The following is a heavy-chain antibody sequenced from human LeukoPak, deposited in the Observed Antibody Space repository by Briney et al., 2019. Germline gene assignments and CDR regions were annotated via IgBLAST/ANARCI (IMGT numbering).Heavy chain of an antibody. Sequence: ETLSLTCTVSGGSISSSSYYWGWVRQAPGKGLEWVSSISSSSTYIYYADSVKGRFTISRDNAKNSLYLEMNSLRAEDTAVYYCAGGSGWLIDSWGQGTLVTVSS. V-gene: IGHV3-21*01. CDR1: GGSISSSSYY. CDR2: ISSSSTYI. J-gene: IGHJ4*02. D-gene: IGHD6-19*01. CDR3: AGGSGWLIDS.